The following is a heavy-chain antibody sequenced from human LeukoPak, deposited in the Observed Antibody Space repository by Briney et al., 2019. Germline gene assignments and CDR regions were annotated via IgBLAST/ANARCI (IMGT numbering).Heavy chain of an antibody. CDR2: ISSSGSTI. CDR1: GFTFSSYE. V-gene: IGHV3-48*03. D-gene: IGHD5-24*01. Sequence: GGSLRLSCAASGFTFSSYEMNWVRQAPGKGLEWVSYISSSGSTIYYADSVKGRFTISRDNSKNTLYLQMGSLRAEDMAVYYCASDITDGYNYVGAFDIWGQGTMVTVSS. J-gene: IGHJ3*02. CDR3: ASDITDGYNYVGAFDI.